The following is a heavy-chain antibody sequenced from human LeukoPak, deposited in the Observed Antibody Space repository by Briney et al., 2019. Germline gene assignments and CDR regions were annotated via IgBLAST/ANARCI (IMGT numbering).Heavy chain of an antibody. CDR3: ARDLDGGGYYYDSSGPAPGDY. J-gene: IGHJ4*02. V-gene: IGHV1-18*03. D-gene: IGHD3-22*01. Sequence: ASVTVSFLASGYTFTSYGISWVRQAPGQGREWMGWISAYNGNTNYAQKLQGRVTMTTDTSTSRAYMELRSLRSDDMAVYYCARDLDGGGYYYDSSGPAPGDYWGQGTLVTVSS. CDR2: ISAYNGNT. CDR1: GYTFTSYG.